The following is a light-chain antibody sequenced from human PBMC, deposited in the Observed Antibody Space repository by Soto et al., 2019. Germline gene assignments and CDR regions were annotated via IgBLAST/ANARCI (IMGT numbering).Light chain of an antibody. CDR3: LQDYYYPRT. J-gene: IGKJ1*01. CDR2: AAS. V-gene: IGKV1-6*01. Sequence: QVTKSPSSLSASVGDRVTITCRASQGIRNDLGWYQQKPGKAPKRLIYAASSLQSGVPSRFSGSGSGTDVTLTIISRQPEDFATYFCLQDYYYPRTFGQGTKVDI. CDR1: QGIRND.